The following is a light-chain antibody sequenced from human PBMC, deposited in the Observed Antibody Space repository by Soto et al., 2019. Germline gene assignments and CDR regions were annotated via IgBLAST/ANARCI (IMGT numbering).Light chain of an antibody. V-gene: IGKV3-20*01. J-gene: IGKJ4*01. CDR2: GPA. CDR1: QSVSSVY. Sequence: EIVLTQSPGTLSLSPGERATLSCRASQSVSSVYLAWYQQKPGQAPRLLIFGPATRATGIPDRFSGGGSGTDFTLTISRLEPEDFAVYYCQQYGSSPTFGGGTKVDIK. CDR3: QQYGSSPT.